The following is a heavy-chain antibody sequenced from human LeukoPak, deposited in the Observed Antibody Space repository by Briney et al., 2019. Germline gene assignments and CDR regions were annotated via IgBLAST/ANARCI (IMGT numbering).Heavy chain of an antibody. CDR2: INSGSSTI. V-gene: IGHV3-48*02. J-gene: IGHJ4*02. CDR3: ARTRSKVGTPTFDY. CDR1: GFTFSDYS. Sequence: PGGSLRLSCAASGFTFSDYSMNWVRQAPGKGLEWVSYINSGSSTIYYVDSVEGRFTISRDNAKNSLCLQMNSLRDEDTAVYHCARTRSKVGTPTFDYWGQGTLVTVSS. D-gene: IGHD4-23*01.